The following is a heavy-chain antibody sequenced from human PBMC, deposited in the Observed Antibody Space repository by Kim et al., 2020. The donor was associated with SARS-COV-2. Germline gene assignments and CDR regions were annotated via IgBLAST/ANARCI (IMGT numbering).Heavy chain of an antibody. CDR2: VDAGGGVT. Sequence: LSLTCAASGFTFSDHGMNWVRQAPGKGLEWVSIVDAGGGVTYYADSVKGRFTISRDNSKKTLYLQMNTLRVEDTAVYYCARSLYAASTRSLDSWGQGTLVTVSS. D-gene: IGHD2-8*01. V-gene: IGHV3-23*01. J-gene: IGHJ4*02. CDR1: GFTFSDHG. CDR3: ARSLYAASTRSLDS.